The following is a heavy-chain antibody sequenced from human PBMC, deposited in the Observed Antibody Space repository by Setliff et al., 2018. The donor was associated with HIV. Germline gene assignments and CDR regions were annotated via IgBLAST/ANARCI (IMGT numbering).Heavy chain of an antibody. J-gene: IGHJ4*02. Sequence: SETLSLTCTVSGGSISSRRYYWSWLRQPAGKGLEWIGRIYYNGDTDYNPSLKSRVTISEETSKNQFSLKVNSVTAADTAMYFCAIESPDGLDYWGQGTLVTVSS. CDR3: AIESPDGLDY. V-gene: IGHV4-61*02. CDR2: IYYNGDT. CDR1: GGSISSRRYY. D-gene: IGHD2-8*01.